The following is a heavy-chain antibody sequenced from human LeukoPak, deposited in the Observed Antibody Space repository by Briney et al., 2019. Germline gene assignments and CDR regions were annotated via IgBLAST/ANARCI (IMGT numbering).Heavy chain of an antibody. D-gene: IGHD6-13*01. CDR1: GFTFSSSA. CDR2: ISNNGGYT. V-gene: IGHV3-23*01. J-gene: IGHJ4*02. CDR3: AKTRPLDSSSWSHGDY. Sequence: GGSLRLSCAASGFTFSSSAMSWVSQAPGKGLEWVSAISNNGGYTYYADSVQGRFTISRDNSKSTLCLQMNSLRAEDTAVYYCAKTRPLDSSSWSHGDYWGQGTLVTVSS.